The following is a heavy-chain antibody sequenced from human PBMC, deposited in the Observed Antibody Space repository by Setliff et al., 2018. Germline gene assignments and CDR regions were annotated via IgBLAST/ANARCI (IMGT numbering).Heavy chain of an antibody. V-gene: IGHV3-7*01. D-gene: IGHD3-22*01. CDR1: GFTFSRYW. CDR3: ARVLGSRDFYYGAFDI. J-gene: IGHJ3*02. CDR2: IKEDGSEK. Sequence: GGSLRLSCVTSGFTFSRYWMSWVRQAPGKGLEWVANIKEDGSEKYYVDSVKGRFTVSRDNAKNTLYLQMNSLRVEDTALYYCARVLGSRDFYYGAFDIWGQGTMVTVS.